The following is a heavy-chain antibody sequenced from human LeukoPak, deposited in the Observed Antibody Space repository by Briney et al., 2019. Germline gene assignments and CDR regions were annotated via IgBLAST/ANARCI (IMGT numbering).Heavy chain of an antibody. Sequence: SVKVSCKASGGTFSSYAISWVRQAPGQGLEWMGGIIPIFGTVNYAQKFQGRVTITTDESTSTAYMELSSLRSEDTAVYYCARVADYVWGSYRNPLAYWGQGTLVTVSS. D-gene: IGHD3-16*02. CDR1: GGTFSSYA. V-gene: IGHV1-69*05. CDR2: IIPIFGTV. CDR3: ARVADYVWGSYRNPLAY. J-gene: IGHJ4*02.